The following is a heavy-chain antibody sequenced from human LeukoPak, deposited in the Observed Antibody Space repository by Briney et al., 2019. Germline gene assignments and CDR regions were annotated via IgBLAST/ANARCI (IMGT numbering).Heavy chain of an antibody. CDR2: INHSGST. CDR3: ARGQTVWEQLVRSNWFDP. D-gene: IGHD6-6*01. J-gene: IGHJ5*02. CDR1: GGSSSGYY. V-gene: IGHV4-34*01. Sequence: SETLSLTCAVYGGSSSGYYWSWIRQPPGKGLEWIGEINHSGSTNYNPSLKSRVTISVDTSKNQFSLKLSSVTAADTAVYYCARGQTVWEQLVRSNWFDPWGQGTLVTVSS.